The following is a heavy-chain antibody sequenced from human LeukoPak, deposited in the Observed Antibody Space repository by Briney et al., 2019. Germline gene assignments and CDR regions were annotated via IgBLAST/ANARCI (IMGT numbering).Heavy chain of an antibody. Sequence: GTSVKVSCEASGFTFTSSAMQWVRQARGQRLEWIGWIVVGSGNTNYAQKFQERVTITRDMSTSTAYMELSSLRSEDTAVYYCAAVYDDSSGYPVDYWGQGTLVTVSS. J-gene: IGHJ4*02. CDR3: AAVYDDSSGYPVDY. CDR2: IVVGSGNT. V-gene: IGHV1-58*02. D-gene: IGHD3-22*01. CDR1: GFTFTSSA.